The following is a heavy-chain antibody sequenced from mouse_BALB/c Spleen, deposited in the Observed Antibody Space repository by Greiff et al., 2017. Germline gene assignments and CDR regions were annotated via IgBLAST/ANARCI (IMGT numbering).Heavy chain of an antibody. Sequence: QVQLQQSGAELVRPGASVTLSCKASGYTFTDYEMHWVKQTPVHGLEWIGAIDPETGGTAYNQKFKGKATLTADKSSSTAYMELRSLTSEDSAVYYCTRPKGYFDVWGAGTTVTVSS. V-gene: IGHV1-15*01. CDR1: GYTFTDYE. CDR2: IDPETGGT. CDR3: TRPKGYFDV. J-gene: IGHJ1*01.